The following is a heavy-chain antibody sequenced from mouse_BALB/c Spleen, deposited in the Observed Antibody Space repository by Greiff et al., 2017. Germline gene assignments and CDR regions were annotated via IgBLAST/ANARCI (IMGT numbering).Heavy chain of an antibody. Sequence: EVQGVESGGGLVKPGGSLKLSCAASGFTFSSYAMSWVRQSPEKRLEWVAEISSGGSYTYYPDTVTGRFTISRDNAKNTLYLEMSSLRSEDTAMYYCARDATMITTGAMDYWGQGTSVTVSS. CDR1: GFTFSSYA. V-gene: IGHV5-9-4*01. CDR3: ARDATMITTGAMDY. CDR2: ISSGGSYT. D-gene: IGHD2-4*01. J-gene: IGHJ4*01.